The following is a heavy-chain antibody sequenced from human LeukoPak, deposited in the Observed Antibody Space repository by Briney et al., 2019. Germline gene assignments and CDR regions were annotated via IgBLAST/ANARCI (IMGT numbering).Heavy chain of an antibody. CDR1: GGSISSGGYY. D-gene: IGHD1-14*01. CDR3: ARTEPAPSYYFDY. Sequence: PSETLSLTCTVSGGSISSGGYYWSWIRQLPGKGLEWIGYIYYSGSTYYNPSLKSRVTISVDTSKNQFSLKLSSVTAADTAVYYCARTEPAPSYYFDYWGQGTLVTVSS. J-gene: IGHJ4*02. CDR2: IYYSGST. V-gene: IGHV4-31*03.